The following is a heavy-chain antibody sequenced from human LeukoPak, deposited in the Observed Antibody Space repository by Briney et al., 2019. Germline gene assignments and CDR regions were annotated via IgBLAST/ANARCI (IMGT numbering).Heavy chain of an antibody. CDR1: GFTFSSYA. J-gene: IGHJ3*02. D-gene: IGHD3-22*01. CDR2: ISSNGGST. V-gene: IGHV3-64*01. Sequence: GGSLRLSCAASGFTFSSYAMHWVRQAPGKGLEYVSAISSNGGSTYYANSVKGRFTISRDNSKNTLYLQMGSLRAEDTAVYYCARGRDYYDSSGTSTDIWGQGTMVTVSS. CDR3: ARGRDYYDSSGTSTDI.